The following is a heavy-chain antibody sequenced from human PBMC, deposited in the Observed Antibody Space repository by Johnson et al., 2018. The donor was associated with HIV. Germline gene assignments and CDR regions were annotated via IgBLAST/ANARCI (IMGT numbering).Heavy chain of an antibody. V-gene: IGHV3-7*02. CDR2: INQDGSEI. CDR3: AKYRQQLVRSAFDI. D-gene: IGHD6-13*01. CDR1: GFTFSSYW. Sequence: VQLVESGGGLVQPGGSLRLSCITSGFTFSSYWMNWVRQAPGQGLEWVANINQDGSEIYYVDSVKGRFTISRDNAKKSLHLQMNSLRAEDTAVYYCAKYRQQLVRSAFDIWGQGTMVTVSS. J-gene: IGHJ3*02.